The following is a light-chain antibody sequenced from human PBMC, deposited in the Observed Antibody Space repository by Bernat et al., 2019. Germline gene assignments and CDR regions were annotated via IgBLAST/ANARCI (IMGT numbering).Light chain of an antibody. CDR3: SSYAGSNNYV. CDR2: EVS. Sequence: QSALTQPPSASGSPGQSVTISCTGTSSDVGGYNYVAWYQKHADKAPKLIISEVSKRPSGVPDRFSGSKSCNTASLTVSGLQAEDEAAYYCSSYAGSNNYVFGTGTKVTVL. CDR1: SSDVGGYNY. J-gene: IGLJ1*01. V-gene: IGLV2-8*01.